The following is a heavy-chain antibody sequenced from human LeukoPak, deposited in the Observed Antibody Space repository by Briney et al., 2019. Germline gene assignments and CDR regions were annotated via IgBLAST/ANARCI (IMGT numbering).Heavy chain of an antibody. J-gene: IGHJ4*02. D-gene: IGHD4/OR15-4a*01. Sequence: GGSLRLPCAASGFTFSSYWMSWVRQAPGKGLEWVANIKQDGSEKYYVDSVKGRFTISRDNAKNTLYLQMNSLRAEDTAVYYCARRAGAYSHPYDYWGQGTLVTVSS. V-gene: IGHV3-7*03. CDR1: GFTFSSYW. CDR2: IKQDGSEK. CDR3: ARRAGAYSHPYDY.